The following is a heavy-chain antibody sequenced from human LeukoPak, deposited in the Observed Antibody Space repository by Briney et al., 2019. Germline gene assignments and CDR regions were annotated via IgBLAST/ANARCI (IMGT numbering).Heavy chain of an antibody. CDR3: ARQWYSSGWSGD. Sequence: PSETLSLTCSVSGGPISSSPYYWGWIRQSPGKGLEWIGNIYYSGSTHYNPSLKSPLTISVDTSKNLFSLKLTSVTAADTAIYYCARQWYSSGWSGDWGEGILVTVSS. D-gene: IGHD6-19*01. CDR2: IYYSGST. J-gene: IGHJ4*02. CDR1: GGPISSSPYY. V-gene: IGHV4-39*01.